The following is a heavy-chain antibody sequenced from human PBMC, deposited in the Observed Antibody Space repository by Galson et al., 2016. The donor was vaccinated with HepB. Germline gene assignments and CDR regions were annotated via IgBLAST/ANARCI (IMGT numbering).Heavy chain of an antibody. Sequence: SLRLSCAASGFTFSGYAMSWVRQAPGKGLEWVSSINGRGDTTYSADSVEGRFTISRDNSKKSLYLQMNSLRAEDTAVYYCAKDAILACGTGCYADYWGQGTLVTVSS. CDR3: AKDAILACGTGCYADY. D-gene: IGHD2-2*01. V-gene: IGHV3-23*01. J-gene: IGHJ4*02. CDR1: GFTFSGYA. CDR2: INGRGDTT.